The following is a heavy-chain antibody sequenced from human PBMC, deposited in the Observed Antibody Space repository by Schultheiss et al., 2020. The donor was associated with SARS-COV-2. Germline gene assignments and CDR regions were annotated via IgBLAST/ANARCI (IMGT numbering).Heavy chain of an antibody. V-gene: IGHV1-46*01. CDR3: ARDGDYGGNPGAFDI. CDR1: GYTFTGYY. CDR2: INPSGGST. J-gene: IGHJ3*02. D-gene: IGHD4-23*01. Sequence: ASVKVSCKASGYTFTGYYMHWVRQAPGQGLEWMGIINPSGGSTSYAQKFQGRVTMTRDTSISTAYMELSRLRSDDTAVYYCARDGDYGGNPGAFDIWGQGTMVTVSS.